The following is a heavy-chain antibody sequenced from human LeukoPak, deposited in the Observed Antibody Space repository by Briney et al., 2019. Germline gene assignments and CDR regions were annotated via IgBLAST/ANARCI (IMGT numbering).Heavy chain of an antibody. CDR3: AREGLHYDFWSGYQYYFDY. V-gene: IGHV3-21*01. CDR1: GFTFSSYS. Sequence: GGSLRLSCAASGFTFSSYSMSWVRQAPGKGLEWVSSISSSSSYIYYADSVKGRFTISRDNAKNSLYLQMNSLRAEDTAVYYCAREGLHYDFWSGYQYYFDYWGQGTLVTVSS. D-gene: IGHD3-3*01. J-gene: IGHJ4*02. CDR2: ISSSSSYI.